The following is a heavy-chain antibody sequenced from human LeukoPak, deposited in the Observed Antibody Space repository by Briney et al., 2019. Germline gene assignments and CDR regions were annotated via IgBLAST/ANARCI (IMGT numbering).Heavy chain of an antibody. CDR3: ARGGSSSWYGS. V-gene: IGHV3-74*01. CDR1: GFTFSSYW. CDR2: IISDGSTI. Sequence: GGSLRLSCAASGFTFSSYWMHWVRQAPGKGLVWVSRIISDGSTISHADSVKGRFTISRDNAKNTLFLQMNSLRAEDTAVYYCARGGSSSWYGSWGQGTLVTVSS. J-gene: IGHJ5*01. D-gene: IGHD2-15*01.